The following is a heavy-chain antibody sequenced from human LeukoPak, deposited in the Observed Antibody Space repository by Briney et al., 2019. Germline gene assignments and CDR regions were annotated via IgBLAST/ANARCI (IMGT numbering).Heavy chain of an antibody. CDR2: IYYSGST. V-gene: IGHV4-39*07. Sequence: SETLSLTCTVSGGSISSSSYYWGWIRQPPGKGLEWIGSIYYSGSTYYNPSLKSRVTISVDTSKNQFSLKLSSVTAADTAVYYCARLAYGDYEGRGNAFDIWGQGTMVTVSS. D-gene: IGHD4-17*01. CDR3: ARLAYGDYEGRGNAFDI. J-gene: IGHJ3*02. CDR1: GGSISSSSYY.